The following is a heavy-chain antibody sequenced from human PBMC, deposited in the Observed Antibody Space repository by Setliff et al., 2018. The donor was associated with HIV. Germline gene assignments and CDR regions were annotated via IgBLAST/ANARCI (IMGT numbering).Heavy chain of an antibody. V-gene: IGHV1-2*02. CDR1: GYTFTGYY. CDR3: ARVAPTYYDILTGWAYYMDV. CDR2: INPNSGGT. D-gene: IGHD3-9*01. J-gene: IGHJ6*03. Sequence: ASVKVSCKASGYTFTGYYMHWVRQAPGQGLEWTGWINPNSGGTNYAQKFQGRVTMTRDTSISTAYMELSRLRSDDTAVYYCARVAPTYYDILTGWAYYMDVWGKGTTVTVSS.